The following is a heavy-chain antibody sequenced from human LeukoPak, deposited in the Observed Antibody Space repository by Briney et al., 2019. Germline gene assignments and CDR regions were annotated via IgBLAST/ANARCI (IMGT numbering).Heavy chain of an antibody. J-gene: IGHJ4*02. CDR2: IRYDGSNK. D-gene: IGHD2-2*02. V-gene: IGHV3-30*02. CDR1: GFAFSNYW. CDR3: AKGRPRRYCSSTSCYTADY. Sequence: GGPLRLSCAASGFAFSNYWLHWVRQAPGKGLEWVAFIRYDGSNKYYADSVKGRFTISRDNSKNTLYLQMNSLRAEDTAVYYCAKGRPRRYCSSTSCYTADYWGQGTLVTVSS.